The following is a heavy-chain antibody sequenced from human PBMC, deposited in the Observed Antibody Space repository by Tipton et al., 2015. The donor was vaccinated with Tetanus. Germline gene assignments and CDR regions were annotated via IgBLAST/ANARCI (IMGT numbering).Heavy chain of an antibody. CDR2: IKEDGSEK. CDR1: GFMLSSYW. V-gene: IGHV3-7*01. D-gene: IGHD4-23*01. Sequence: SLRLSCEVSGFMLSSYWMSWVRQAPGKGLEWVANIKEDGSEKYYVDSVKGRFTMSRDNAKNSLFLQMNSLRAEDTAVYYCARDRGGAYDYWGQGTLVTVSS. CDR3: ARDRGGAYDY. J-gene: IGHJ4*02.